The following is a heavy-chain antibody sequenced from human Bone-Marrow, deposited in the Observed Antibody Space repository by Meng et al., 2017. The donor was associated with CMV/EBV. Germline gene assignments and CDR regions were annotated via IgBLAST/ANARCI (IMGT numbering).Heavy chain of an antibody. CDR1: GFTFSTYW. Sequence: GESLKISCAASGFTFSTYWMHWVRQAPGKGLVWVSRINSDGHRINYADSVKGRFTISRDNAKNTLYLQMNSLRAEDTAVYYCARKPLDATSVDYWGQGTLVTVSS. J-gene: IGHJ4*02. CDR2: INSDGHRI. V-gene: IGHV3-74*01. D-gene: IGHD5-12*01. CDR3: ARKPLDATSVDY.